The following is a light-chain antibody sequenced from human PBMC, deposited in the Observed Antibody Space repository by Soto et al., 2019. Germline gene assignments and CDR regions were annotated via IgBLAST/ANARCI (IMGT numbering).Light chain of an antibody. CDR2: GAS. J-gene: IGKJ1*01. CDR3: QQFNNGHRT. Sequence: EIVMTQSPATLSVSPGERATLSCRASQSVNNNLAWYQQRPGQAPRLLIYGASTRATGIPARFSGSGSGTEFTLTISSLQSEDFAVYYCQQFNNGHRTFGQGTKVDIK. CDR1: QSVNNN. V-gene: IGKV3-15*01.